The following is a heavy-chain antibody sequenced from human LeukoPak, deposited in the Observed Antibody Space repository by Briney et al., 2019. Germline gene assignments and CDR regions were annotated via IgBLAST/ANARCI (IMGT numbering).Heavy chain of an antibody. CDR1: GYTFTSYG. J-gene: IGHJ4*02. CDR2: ISACNGNT. V-gene: IGHV1-18*01. CDR3: AREMVSHRNYYDSSGYPTPIDY. Sequence: ASVKVSCKASGYTFTSYGISWVRQAPGQGLEWMGWISACNGNTNYAQKLQGRVTMTTDTSTSTAYMELRSLRSDDTAVYYCAREMVSHRNYYDSSGYPTPIDYWGQGTLVTVSS. D-gene: IGHD3-22*01.